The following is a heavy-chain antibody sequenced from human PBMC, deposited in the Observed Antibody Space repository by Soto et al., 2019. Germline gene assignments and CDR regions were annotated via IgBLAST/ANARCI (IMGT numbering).Heavy chain of an antibody. Sequence: EVQLVESGGGLVQPGGSLRLSCAASGFTFSGYSMFWVRQAPGKGLEYVSAINTNGVNTFYAKSMKGRFTISRDNSKNTMYLQMGSLRAEDMAVYYCARGRVEDSSGWATYFDYWGQGTLVTVSS. CDR1: GFTFSGYS. D-gene: IGHD6-19*01. J-gene: IGHJ4*02. V-gene: IGHV3-64*01. CDR2: INTNGVNT. CDR3: ARGRVEDSSGWATYFDY.